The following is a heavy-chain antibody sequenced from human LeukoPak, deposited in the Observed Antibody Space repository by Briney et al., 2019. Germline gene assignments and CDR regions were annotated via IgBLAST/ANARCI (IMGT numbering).Heavy chain of an antibody. Sequence: SETLSLTCAVYGGSFSGYYWSWIRQPPGKGLEWIGEINHSGSTNYNPSLKSRVTISIDTSKKQFSLKLSSVTAADTAVYYCARVKRFGESDYYYYMDVWGEGTTVTVSS. V-gene: IGHV4-34*01. CDR1: GGSFSGYY. J-gene: IGHJ6*03. D-gene: IGHD3-10*01. CDR3: ARVKRFGESDYYYYMDV. CDR2: INHSGST.